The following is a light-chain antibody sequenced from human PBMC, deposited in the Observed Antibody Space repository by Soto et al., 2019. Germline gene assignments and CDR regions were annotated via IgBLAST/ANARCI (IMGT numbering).Light chain of an antibody. J-gene: IGLJ1*01. CDR2: EGS. V-gene: IGLV2-23*01. CDR1: SSDVGSYNL. Sequence: ALTQPASVSGSPGQSITISCTGTSSDVGSYNLVSWYQQHPGKAPKLMIYEGSKRPSGVSNRFSGPKSGNTASLTISGLQAEDEADYYCCSYAGSSTPYVFGTGTRSPS. CDR3: CSYAGSSTPYV.